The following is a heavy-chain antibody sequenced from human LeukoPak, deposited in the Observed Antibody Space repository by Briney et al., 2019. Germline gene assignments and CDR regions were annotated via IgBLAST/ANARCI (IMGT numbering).Heavy chain of an antibody. Sequence: PGGSLRLSCAASGITFSDHYMSWIRQAPGKGLEWLSYISSGGDSIYYADSVKGRFTISRDNAKNSVSLQMNSLRAEDTAVYYCARDQTSVAGTVYNYFDPWGQGTLVTVSS. V-gene: IGHV3-11*04. CDR3: ARDQTSVAGTVYNYFDP. D-gene: IGHD6-19*01. CDR1: GITFSDHY. J-gene: IGHJ5*02. CDR2: ISSGGDSI.